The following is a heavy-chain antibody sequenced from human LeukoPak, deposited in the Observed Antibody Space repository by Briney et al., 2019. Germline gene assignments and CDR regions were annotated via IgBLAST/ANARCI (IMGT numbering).Heavy chain of an antibody. D-gene: IGHD3-9*01. CDR3: ARDRDWLLYDY. Sequence: PGTSLRLSCAGSGFLFSSYVMHWVRQAPGKGLEWVAAISHEETYKYYADSLRGRVTICRDNSKNTLYLQMHSLRADDTAIYYCARDRDWLLYDYWGQGTLVTVSS. J-gene: IGHJ4*02. CDR2: ISHEETYK. CDR1: GFLFSSYV. V-gene: IGHV3-33*01.